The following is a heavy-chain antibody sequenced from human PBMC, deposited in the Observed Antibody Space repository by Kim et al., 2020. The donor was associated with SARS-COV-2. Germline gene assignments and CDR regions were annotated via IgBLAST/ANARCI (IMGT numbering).Heavy chain of an antibody. CDR3: ARDRGYFDWLFHTDYYYSGMDV. D-gene: IGHD3-9*01. Sequence: GGSLRLSCAASGFTFSSYSMNWVRQAPGKGLEWVSYISSSSSTIYYADSVKGRFTISRDNAKNSLYLQMNSLRDEDTAVYYCARDRGYFDWLFHTDYYYSGMDVWGQGTTVTVSS. V-gene: IGHV3-48*02. CDR1: GFTFSSYS. J-gene: IGHJ6*02. CDR2: ISSSSSTI.